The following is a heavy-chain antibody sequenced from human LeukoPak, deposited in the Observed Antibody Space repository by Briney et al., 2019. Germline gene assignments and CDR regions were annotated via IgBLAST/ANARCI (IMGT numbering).Heavy chain of an antibody. V-gene: IGHV3-23*01. J-gene: IGHJ4*02. D-gene: IGHD1-26*01. CDR1: GFTFSSYV. CDR2: ISGSGGST. Sequence: PGGSLRLSCAASGFTFSSYVMSWVRQAPGKGLEWVSAISGSGGSTYYADSVKGRFTISRDNSKNTLYLQMNSLRAEDTAVYYCAKDGWVGATTMAFDYWGQGTLVTVSS. CDR3: AKDGWVGATTMAFDY.